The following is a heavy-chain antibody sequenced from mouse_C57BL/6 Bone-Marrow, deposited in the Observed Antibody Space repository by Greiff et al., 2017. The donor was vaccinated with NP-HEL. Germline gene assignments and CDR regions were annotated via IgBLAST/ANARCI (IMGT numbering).Heavy chain of an antibody. Sequence: EVNLVESGGDLVKPGGSLKLSCAASGFTFSSYGMSWVRQTPDKRLEWVATISSGGSYTYYPDSVKGRFTISRDNAKNTLYLQMSRLKSEDTAMYYCARQGLRNYCYWYFDVWGTGTTVTVSS. CDR3: ARQGLRNYCYWYFDV. D-gene: IGHD2-1*01. J-gene: IGHJ1*03. V-gene: IGHV5-6*01. CDR1: GFTFSSYG. CDR2: ISSGGSYT.